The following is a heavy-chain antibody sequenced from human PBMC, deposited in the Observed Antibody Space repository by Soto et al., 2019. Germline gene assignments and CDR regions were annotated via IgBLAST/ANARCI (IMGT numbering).Heavy chain of an antibody. D-gene: IGHD3-3*01. CDR3: AKDHLSRPYYDFWSGYYYPQYYYYGMDV. Sequence: VGSLRLSCAASGFTFSSYGMHWVRQAPGKGLEWVAVISYDGSNKYYADSVKGRFTISRDNSKNTLYLQMNSLRAEDTAVYYCAKDHLSRPYYDFWSGYYYPQYYYYGMDVWGQGTTVTVSS. CDR2: ISYDGSNK. J-gene: IGHJ6*02. CDR1: GFTFSSYG. V-gene: IGHV3-30*18.